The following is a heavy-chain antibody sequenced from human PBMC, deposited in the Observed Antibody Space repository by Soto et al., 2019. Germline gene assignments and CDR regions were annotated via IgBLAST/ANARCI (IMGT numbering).Heavy chain of an antibody. V-gene: IGHV4-39*01. CDR3: ARWGQWLAIYP. Sequence: QLQLQESGPGLVKPSETLSLTCTVSGGSISSSSYYWGWIRQPPGKGLEWIGSIYYSGSTYYNPSLKSRVTISVDTSKNQFSLKLSSVTAADTAVYYCARWGQWLAIYPWGQGTLVTVSS. CDR1: GGSISSSSYY. J-gene: IGHJ5*02. CDR2: IYYSGST. D-gene: IGHD6-19*01.